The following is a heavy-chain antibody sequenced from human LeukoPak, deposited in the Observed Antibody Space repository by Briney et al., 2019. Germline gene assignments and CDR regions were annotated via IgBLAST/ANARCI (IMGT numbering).Heavy chain of an antibody. V-gene: IGHV3-48*04. D-gene: IGHD1-26*01. J-gene: IGHJ4*02. CDR3: ARIIVGALWDDY. CDR2: ISSSSSTI. Sequence: GGSLRLSCAASGFTFTSYSMNWVRQAPGKGLEWVSYISSSSSTIYYADSVKCRFTISRDNAKNSLYLQMNILRAEDTAVYYCARIIVGALWDDYWGQGILVTVSS. CDR1: GFTFTSYS.